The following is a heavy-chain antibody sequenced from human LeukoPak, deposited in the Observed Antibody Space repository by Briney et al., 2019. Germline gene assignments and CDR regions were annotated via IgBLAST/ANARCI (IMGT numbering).Heavy chain of an antibody. CDR1: GFTSSGYW. V-gene: IGHV3-7*01. CDR2: IRDDGGLK. CDR3: ARDLPWGYFDY. Sequence: PGGSLRLSCTVSGFTSSGYWMSWVRQAPGKGLEWVANIRDDGGLKNYVDSVKGRFTISRDNAKNSVSLQMNSLRAEDTAVYYCARDLPWGYFDYWGQGTLVTVSS. D-gene: IGHD7-27*01. J-gene: IGHJ4*02.